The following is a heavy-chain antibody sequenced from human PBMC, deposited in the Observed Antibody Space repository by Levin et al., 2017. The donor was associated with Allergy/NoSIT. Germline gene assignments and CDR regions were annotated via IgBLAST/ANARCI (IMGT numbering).Heavy chain of an antibody. J-gene: IGHJ1*01. D-gene: IGHD3-22*01. CDR2: ISGSGGST. CDR1: GFTFSSYA. Sequence: GGSLRLSCAASGFTFSSYAMSWVRQAPGKGLEWVSAISGSGGSTYYADSVKGRFTISRDNSKNTLYLQMNSLRAEDTAVYYCAKEAYYYDSSGWTQYFQHWGQGTLVTVSS. V-gene: IGHV3-23*01. CDR3: AKEAYYYDSSGWTQYFQH.